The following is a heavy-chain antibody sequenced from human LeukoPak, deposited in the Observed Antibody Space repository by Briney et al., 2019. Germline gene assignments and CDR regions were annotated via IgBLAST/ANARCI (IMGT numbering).Heavy chain of an antibody. CDR3: ARVEKYTSSGPTDP. CDR1: GGSISSGNW. CDR2: RYYSGDT. Sequence: SETLSLTCAVSGGSISSGNWWSWVRQPPGKGLEWIGHRYYSGDTNYNPSLKSRVAISVDTSKNQFSLNVNSVTAADTAVYYCARVEKYTSSGPTDPWGQGTLVTVSS. V-gene: IGHV4-4*02. J-gene: IGHJ5*02. D-gene: IGHD6-13*01.